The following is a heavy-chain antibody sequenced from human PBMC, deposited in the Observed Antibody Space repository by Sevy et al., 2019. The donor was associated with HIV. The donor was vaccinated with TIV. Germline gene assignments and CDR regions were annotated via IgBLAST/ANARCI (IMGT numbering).Heavy chain of an antibody. J-gene: IGHJ4*02. Sequence: GGSLRLSCEASGFTFSSYWMSWVRQAPGKGLEWVANIKEDGSVKYYVESVKGRFTISRDNAKNSVYWQMNSLRAEDAALYYCVRAIGAAGSYWGLGTLVTVSS. CDR3: VRAIGAAGSY. D-gene: IGHD6-13*01. CDR1: GFTFSSYW. V-gene: IGHV3-7*01. CDR2: IKEDGSVK.